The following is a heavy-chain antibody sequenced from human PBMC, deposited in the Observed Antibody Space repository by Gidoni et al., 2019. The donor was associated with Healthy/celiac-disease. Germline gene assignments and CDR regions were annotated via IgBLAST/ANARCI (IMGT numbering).Heavy chain of an antibody. V-gene: IGHV3-23*01. Sequence: EVQLLESGGGLVQPGGSLRLSCAASGFPFSSYAMSWVRQAPGKGLEWFSAIRGSGGSTYYADSVKGRFTISRDNSKNTLYLQMNSLRAEDTAVYYCAKVISGITIFGVAKYYFDYWGQGTLVTVSS. D-gene: IGHD3-3*01. CDR2: IRGSGGST. CDR3: AKVISGITIFGVAKYYFDY. J-gene: IGHJ4*02. CDR1: GFPFSSYA.